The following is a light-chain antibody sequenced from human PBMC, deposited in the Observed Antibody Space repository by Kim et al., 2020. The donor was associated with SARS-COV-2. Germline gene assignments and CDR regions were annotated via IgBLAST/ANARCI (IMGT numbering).Light chain of an antibody. V-gene: IGKV1-33*01. CDR2: DVS. Sequence: DIQMTQSPSSLSASVGDRATITCQASQDITYYLNWYQLKPGKAPKLLIYDVSNLRPGVPSRFSGGGSGTQFTLTISSLQPEDFATYYCQQYEDLPPTFGQGTKLEI. J-gene: IGKJ2*01. CDR3: QQYEDLPPT. CDR1: QDITYY.